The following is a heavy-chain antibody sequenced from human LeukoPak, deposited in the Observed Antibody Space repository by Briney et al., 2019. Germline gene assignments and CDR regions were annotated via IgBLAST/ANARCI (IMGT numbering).Heavy chain of an antibody. CDR2: ISGSGGST. D-gene: IGHD3-10*01. V-gene: IGHV3-23*01. CDR1: GFTFSSYA. CDR3: ARVHISISMGFGENYYYYYYMDV. J-gene: IGHJ6*03. Sequence: SGGSLRLSCAASGFTFSSYAMSWVRQAPGKGLEWVSAISGSGGSTYYADSVKGRFTISRDNSKNTLYLQMNSLRAEDTAVYYCARVHISISMGFGENYYYYYYMDVWGKGTTVTVSS.